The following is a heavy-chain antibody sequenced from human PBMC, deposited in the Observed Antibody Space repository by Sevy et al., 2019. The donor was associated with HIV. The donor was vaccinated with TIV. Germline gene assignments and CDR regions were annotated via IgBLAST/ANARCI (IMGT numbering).Heavy chain of an antibody. CDR2: IYYSGST. J-gene: IGHJ3*02. V-gene: IGHV4-30-4*01. Sequence: SETLSLTCTVSGGSISSGDYYWSWIRQPPGKGLEWIGYIYYSGSTYYNPSLKSRVTISVDTSKNQFSLKLSSVTAAETAVYYCARVPLTYYYGSSGYFLSAFDIWGQGTMVTVSS. CDR1: GGSISSGDYY. CDR3: ARVPLTYYYGSSGYFLSAFDI. D-gene: IGHD3-22*01.